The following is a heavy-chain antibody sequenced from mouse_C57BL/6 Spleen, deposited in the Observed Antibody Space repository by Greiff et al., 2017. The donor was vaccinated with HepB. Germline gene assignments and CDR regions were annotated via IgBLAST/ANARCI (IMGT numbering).Heavy chain of an antibody. CDR1: GYAFSSSW. CDR3: ARGGDHYCDY. D-gene: IGHD2-13*01. V-gene: IGHV1-82*01. Sequence: VQLQQSGPELVKPGASVKISCKASGYAFSSSWMNWVKQRPGKGLEWIGRIYPGDGDTNYNGKFKGKATLTADKSSSTAYMQLSSLTSEDSAVYFCARGGDHYCDYWGQGTTLTVSS. CDR2: IYPGDGDT. J-gene: IGHJ2*01.